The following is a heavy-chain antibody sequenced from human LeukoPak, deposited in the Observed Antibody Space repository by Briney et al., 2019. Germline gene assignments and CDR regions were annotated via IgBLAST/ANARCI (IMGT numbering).Heavy chain of an antibody. J-gene: IGHJ5*02. D-gene: IGHD2-2*01. CDR1: GYSFTSYW. V-gene: IGHV5-51*01. Sequence: GESLKISCKGSGYSFTSYWIGWVRQMPGKGLEWMGIIYPGDSDTRYSPSFQGQVTISADKSISTAYLQWSGLKASDTAMYYCARIDCSSTSCYLQPWFDPWGQGTLVTVSS. CDR3: ARIDCSSTSCYLQPWFDP. CDR2: IYPGDSDT.